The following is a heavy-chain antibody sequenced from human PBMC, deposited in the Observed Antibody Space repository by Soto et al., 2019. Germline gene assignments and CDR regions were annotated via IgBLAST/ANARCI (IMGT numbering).Heavy chain of an antibody. CDR2: ISSSGSTI. CDR1: GFAFSDPY. CDR3: ARGGASVTTPFDY. Sequence: QVQLVESGGGLVKPGGSLRLSCAASGFAFSDPYMSWIRQAPGKGLEWISYISSSGSTIYYADSVKGRFTISRDNAKKSLYLQMDRLTADDTSVYYWARGGASVTTPFDYWGQGTQVTVSS. J-gene: IGHJ4*02. V-gene: IGHV3-11*01. D-gene: IGHD4-17*01.